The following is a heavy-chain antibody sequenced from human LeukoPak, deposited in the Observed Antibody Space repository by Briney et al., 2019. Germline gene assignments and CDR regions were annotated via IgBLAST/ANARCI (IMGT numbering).Heavy chain of an antibody. J-gene: IGHJ4*02. Sequence: PSETLSLTCTFSGGSISSGGYYWSWIRQHPGKGLEWIGYIYYSGSTYYNPSLKSRVTISVDTSKNQFSLKLSSVTAADTAVYYRASQYGSGTPLGYWGQGTLVTVSS. D-gene: IGHD3-10*01. CDR1: GGSISSGGYY. CDR2: IYYSGST. V-gene: IGHV4-31*03. CDR3: ASQYGSGTPLGY.